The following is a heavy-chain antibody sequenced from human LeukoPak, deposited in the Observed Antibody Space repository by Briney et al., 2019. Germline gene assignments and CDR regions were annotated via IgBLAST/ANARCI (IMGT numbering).Heavy chain of an antibody. CDR1: GYSFTSHW. CDR2: IYPGDSDT. D-gene: IGHD3-10*01. V-gene: IGHV5-51*01. J-gene: IGHJ5*02. Sequence: GESLKISCKGSGYSFTSHWIGWVRQMPGKGLEWMGIIYPGDSDTRYSPSFQGQVTISADKSISTAYLQWSSLKASDTAMYYCARRSRDLWFGEQGPFDPWGQGTLVTVSS. CDR3: ARRSRDLWFGEQGPFDP.